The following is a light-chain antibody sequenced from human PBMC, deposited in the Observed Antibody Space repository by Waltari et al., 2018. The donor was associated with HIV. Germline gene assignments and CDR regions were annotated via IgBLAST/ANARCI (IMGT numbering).Light chain of an antibody. V-gene: IGKV2-24*01. CDR2: KIS. CDR1: QSLVHSAGNTY. J-gene: IGKJ2*01. Sequence: DIVMTQTPLSSPVTLGQPASISCRSSQSLVHSAGNTYLSWLHQRPGQPPRLLIYKISNRVSGVPDRFSGRAAGTDFTLKISRVEAEDVGIYYCMQSTLSPHTFGQGTKLEIK. CDR3: MQSTLSPHT.